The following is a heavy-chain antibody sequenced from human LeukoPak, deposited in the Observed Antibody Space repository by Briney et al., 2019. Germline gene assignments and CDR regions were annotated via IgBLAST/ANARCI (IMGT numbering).Heavy chain of an antibody. J-gene: IGHJ3*02. CDR1: GYTFTSYG. Sequence: ASVKVSCKASGYTFTSYGISWVRQAPGQGLEWMGWISAYNGNTNYAQKLQGRVTMTTDTSTSTAYMELRSLRSDDTAVYYCARDCTYYDILTGYSPGPFDIWGQGTMVTVSS. V-gene: IGHV1-18*01. D-gene: IGHD3-9*01. CDR3: ARDCTYYDILTGYSPGPFDI. CDR2: ISAYNGNT.